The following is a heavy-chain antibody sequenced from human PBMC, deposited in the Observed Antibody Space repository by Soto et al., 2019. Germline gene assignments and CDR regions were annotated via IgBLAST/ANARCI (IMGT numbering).Heavy chain of an antibody. D-gene: IGHD2-2*01. CDR1: GGSINSSNW. J-gene: IGHJ4*02. V-gene: IGHV4-4*02. CDR2: IYHSGST. Sequence: QVQLQESGPGLVKPSGTLSLTCAVSGGSINSSNWWSWVRQPPGKGLEWIGEIYHSGSTNYNPSLKSRVPISVDKAKNQFSLILSSMTAADTAVYYCARGGDVVVPTALDYWGQGTLVTVSS. CDR3: ARGGDVVVPTALDY.